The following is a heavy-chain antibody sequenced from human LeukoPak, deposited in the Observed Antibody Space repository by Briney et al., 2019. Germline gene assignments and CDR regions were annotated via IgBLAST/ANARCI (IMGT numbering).Heavy chain of an antibody. CDR2: IGTAGDT. Sequence: GGSLRLSCAASGFTFSSYDMHWVRQAAGKGLEWVSAIGTAGDTYYPGSVKGRLTISRENAKNSLYLQMNSLRAGDTAVYYCARSRFIRYFDWLLSPGTFDIWGQGTMVTVSS. J-gene: IGHJ3*02. CDR1: GFTFSSYD. V-gene: IGHV3-13*01. CDR3: ARSRFIRYFDWLLSPGTFDI. D-gene: IGHD3-9*01.